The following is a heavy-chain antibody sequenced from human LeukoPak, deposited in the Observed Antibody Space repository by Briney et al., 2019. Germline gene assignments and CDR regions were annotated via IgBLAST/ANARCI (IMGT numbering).Heavy chain of an antibody. J-gene: IGHJ4*02. V-gene: IGHV1-18*01. D-gene: IGHD3-16*02. Sequence: ASVKVSCKASGYTFTSYGISWVRQAPGQGLEWMGWISAYNGNTNYAQKLQGRATMTTDTSTSAAYMELRSLRSDDTAVYYCARALYHRDHFDYWGQGTLVTVSS. CDR3: ARALYHRDHFDY. CDR2: ISAYNGNT. CDR1: GYTFTSYG.